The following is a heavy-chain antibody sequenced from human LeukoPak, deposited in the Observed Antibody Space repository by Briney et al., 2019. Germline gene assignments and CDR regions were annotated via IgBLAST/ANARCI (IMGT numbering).Heavy chain of an antibody. D-gene: IGHD6-6*01. CDR3: ARRRGSSSDFDY. V-gene: IGHV4-59*01. J-gene: IGHJ4*02. Sequence: SETLSLTCTVSGGSISSYYWSWIRQPPGKGLEWIGYIYYSGSTNYNPSLKSRVTISVDTSKNQFSLKLSSVTAADTAVYYCARRRGSSSDFDYWGQGTLVTVSS. CDR2: IYYSGST. CDR1: GGSISSYY.